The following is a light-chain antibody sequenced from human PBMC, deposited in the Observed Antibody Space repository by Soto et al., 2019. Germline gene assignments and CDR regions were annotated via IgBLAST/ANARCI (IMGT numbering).Light chain of an antibody. V-gene: IGKV3-15*01. J-gene: IGKJ1*01. CDR3: HQYNNWWT. CDR2: GAS. Sequence: VLTQSPATLSVSPGERATLSCRASQSINNNLAWYQHRPGQAPRLVIYGASTRATGIPARFSGSGSGTEFTLTISSLQSEDFAVYYCHQYNNWWTFGQGTKVEIK. CDR1: QSINNN.